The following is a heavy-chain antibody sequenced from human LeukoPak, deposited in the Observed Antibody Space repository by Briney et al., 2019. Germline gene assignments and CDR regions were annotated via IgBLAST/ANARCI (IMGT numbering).Heavy chain of an antibody. CDR1: GGTFSSYA. Sequence: SVKVSCKASGGTFSSYAISWVRQAPGQGLEWMGGIIPIFGTANYAQKFQGRVTITADESTSTAYMELSSLRSEDTAVYYCARDPLVVPATAASYYYMDVWGKGTTVTVSS. D-gene: IGHD2-2*01. CDR2: IIPIFGTA. CDR3: ARDPLVVPATAASYYYMDV. J-gene: IGHJ6*03. V-gene: IGHV1-69*01.